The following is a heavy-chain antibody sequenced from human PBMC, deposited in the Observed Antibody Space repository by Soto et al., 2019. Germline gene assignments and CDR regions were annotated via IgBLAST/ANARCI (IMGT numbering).Heavy chain of an antibody. J-gene: IGHJ4*02. D-gene: IGHD6-19*01. Sequence: SLRLSCAASGFTFTNYGINWGRQAPGKGLEWVAVVSHDGRNTHYADSMKGRFTISRDNSKNTVSLEMTSLRAEDTAVYYCAKGGRQWLVTSDFNYWGQGALVTVSS. V-gene: IGHV3-30*18. CDR1: GFTFTNYG. CDR3: AKGGRQWLVTSDFNY. CDR2: VSHDGRNT.